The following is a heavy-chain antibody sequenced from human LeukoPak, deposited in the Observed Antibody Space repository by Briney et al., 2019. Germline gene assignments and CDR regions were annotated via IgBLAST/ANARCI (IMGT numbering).Heavy chain of an antibody. D-gene: IGHD6-13*01. CDR2: IIPIFGTA. V-gene: IGHV1-69*13. Sequence: SVKVSCKASGGTFSSYAISWVRQAPGQGLEWMGGIIPIFGTANYAQKFQGRVTITADESTSTAYMELRSLRSDDTAVYYCARVVGSSSWYWDYYYYGMDVWGQGTTVTVSS. CDR1: GGTFSSYA. CDR3: ARVVGSSSWYWDYYYYGMDV. J-gene: IGHJ6*02.